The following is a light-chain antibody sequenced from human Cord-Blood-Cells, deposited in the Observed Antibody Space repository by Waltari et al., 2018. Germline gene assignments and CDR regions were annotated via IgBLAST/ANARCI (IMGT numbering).Light chain of an antibody. J-gene: IGKJ4*01. CDR2: LGS. Sequence: DIVMTQSPLSLPVTPGEPASISCRSSQSLLHSNGYNYLDWYLQKPGQSPQLLIYLGSNRASGVSDRFSGSGSGTDFTLKISRVEAEDVGVYYCMQALQTLQTTLTFGGGTKVEIK. V-gene: IGKV2-28*01. CDR1: QSLLHSNGYNY. CDR3: MQALQTLQTTLT.